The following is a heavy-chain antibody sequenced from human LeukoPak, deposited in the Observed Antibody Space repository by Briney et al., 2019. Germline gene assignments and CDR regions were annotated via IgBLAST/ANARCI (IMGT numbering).Heavy chain of an antibody. CDR1: GGTFSSYA. Sequence: ASVKVSCKASGGTFSSYAISWVRQAPGQGLEWMGGIIPIFGTANYAQKFQGRVTITADESTSTAYMELSSLRSEDTAVYYCARSITPYYYGSGSPELGFDPWGQGTLVTVSS. D-gene: IGHD3-10*01. V-gene: IGHV1-69*13. CDR3: ARSITPYYYGSGSPELGFDP. CDR2: IIPIFGTA. J-gene: IGHJ5*02.